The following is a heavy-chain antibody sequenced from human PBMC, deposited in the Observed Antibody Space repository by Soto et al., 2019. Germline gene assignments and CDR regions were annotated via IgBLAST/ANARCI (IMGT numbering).Heavy chain of an antibody. J-gene: IGHJ6*03. CDR3: ARVSFLTGYSSGWYDYYYYMDV. D-gene: IGHD6-19*01. CDR2: IYYSGST. V-gene: IGHV4-59*01. CDR1: GGSISSYY. Sequence: SETLSLTCTVSGGSISSYYWSWIRQPPGKGLEWIGYIYYSGSTNYNPSLKSRVTISVDTSKNQFSLKLSSVTAADTAVYYCARVSFLTGYSSGWYDYYYYMDVWGKGTTVTVSS.